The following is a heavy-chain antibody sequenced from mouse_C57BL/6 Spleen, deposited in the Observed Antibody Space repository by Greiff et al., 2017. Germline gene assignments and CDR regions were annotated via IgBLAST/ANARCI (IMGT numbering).Heavy chain of an antibody. CDR1: GYSITSGYD. Sequence: EVQRVESGPGMVKPSQSLSLTCTVTGYSITSGYDWHWIRHFPGNKLEWMGYISYSGSTNYNPSLKSRISITHDTSKNHFFLKLNSVTTEDTATYYCARDRDSSGYAWFAYWGQGTLVTVSA. CDR3: ARDRDSSGYAWFAY. CDR2: ISYSGST. J-gene: IGHJ3*01. D-gene: IGHD3-2*02. V-gene: IGHV3-1*01.